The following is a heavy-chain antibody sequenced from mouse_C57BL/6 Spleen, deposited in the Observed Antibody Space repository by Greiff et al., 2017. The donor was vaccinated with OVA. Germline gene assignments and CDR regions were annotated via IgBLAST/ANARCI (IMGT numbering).Heavy chain of an antibody. V-gene: IGHV1-18*01. D-gene: IGHD1-1*01. CDR3: ARGNYGSSYDY. J-gene: IGHJ2*01. CDR1: GYTFTDYN. CDR2: INPNNGGT. Sequence: EVQLVESGPELVKPGASVKITCKASGYTFTDYNMDWVKQSHGKSLEWIGDINPNNGGTIYNQKFKGKATLTVDKSSSTAYMELRSLTSEDTAVYYCARGNYGSSYDYWGQGTTLTVSS.